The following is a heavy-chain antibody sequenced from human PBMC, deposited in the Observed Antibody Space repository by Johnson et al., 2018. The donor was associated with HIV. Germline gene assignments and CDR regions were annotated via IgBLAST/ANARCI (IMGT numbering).Heavy chain of an antibody. D-gene: IGHD4-17*01. Sequence: VQLVESGGGLVQPGGSLRLSCVATAFTVSSNYMSWVRQAPGKGLEWVSAIYSDGSTYYAESVKGRFTISRDSSKNTLYLEMNTLRPEDTAMYYCARDFSDYGDYGRCAFDIWGQGTMVTVSS. V-gene: IGHV3-66*02. CDR3: ARDFSDYGDYGRCAFDI. J-gene: IGHJ3*02. CDR2: IYSDGST. CDR1: AFTVSSNY.